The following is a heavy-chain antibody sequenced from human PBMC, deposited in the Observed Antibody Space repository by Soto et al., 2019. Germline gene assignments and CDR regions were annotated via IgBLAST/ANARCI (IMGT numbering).Heavy chain of an antibody. CDR3: ERWGRTGGIEA. CDR1: GFTFRSYV. V-gene: IGHV3-33*05. J-gene: IGHJ5*02. Sequence: QVQLVESGGGVVQPGTSLRLSCVGSGFTFRSYVIHWVRQAPGKGLEWVALTSYDGSNNFYGDSVKGRFTISRQNSRNPVELKKDSLTFEDTDVYYFERWGRTGGIEAWGQGTLDSVSS. D-gene: IGHD3-16*01. CDR2: TSYDGSNN.